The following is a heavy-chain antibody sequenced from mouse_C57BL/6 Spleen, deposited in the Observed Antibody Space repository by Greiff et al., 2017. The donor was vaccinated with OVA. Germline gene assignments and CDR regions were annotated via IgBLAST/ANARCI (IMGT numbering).Heavy chain of an antibody. CDR3: ARDGSSSFAY. V-gene: IGHV14-2*01. CDR2: IDPEDGET. D-gene: IGHD1-1*01. Sequence: VQLQQSGAELVKPGASVKLSCTASGFNIKDYYMHWVKQRTEQGLEWIGRIDPEDGETKYAPNFQGKATITADTSSNTVYLQLSSLTSEDTAVYYCARDGSSSFAYWGQGTLVTVSA. CDR1: GFNIKDYY. J-gene: IGHJ3*01.